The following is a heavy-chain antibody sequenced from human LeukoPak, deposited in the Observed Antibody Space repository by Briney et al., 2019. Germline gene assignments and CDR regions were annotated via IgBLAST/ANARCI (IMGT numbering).Heavy chain of an antibody. Sequence: ASVKVSCKASGYTFTDYYMHWVRQAPGQGLEWMGRINPSSGGTNYAQRFQGRVTMTRDTSISTAYMELSSLRSDDTAVYFCARDTTAALAVTAHDAFDIWGQGTMVTVS. CDR2: INPSSGGT. V-gene: IGHV1-2*06. CDR3: ARDTTAALAVTAHDAFDI. CDR1: GYTFTDYY. D-gene: IGHD2-21*02. J-gene: IGHJ3*02.